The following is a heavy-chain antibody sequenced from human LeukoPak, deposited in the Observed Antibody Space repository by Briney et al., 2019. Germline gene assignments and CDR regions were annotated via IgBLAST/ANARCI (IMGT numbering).Heavy chain of an antibody. CDR1: GFSFSTSGVG. J-gene: IGHJ4*02. Sequence: SGPTLVNPTQTLTLTCTFPGFSFSTSGVGVGWIRQPPGKALEWLALIFWDDNKRYSPSLKSRLTITKDTSKQQVVLTVTNMDPVDTATYYCAHSAKITTIFAFDYWGQGSLVTVSS. CDR2: IFWDDNK. V-gene: IGHV2-5*02. CDR3: AHSAKITTIFAFDY. D-gene: IGHD3-22*01.